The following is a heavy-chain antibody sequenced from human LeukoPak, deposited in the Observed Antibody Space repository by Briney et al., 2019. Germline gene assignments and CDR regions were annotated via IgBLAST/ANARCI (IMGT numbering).Heavy chain of an antibody. J-gene: IGHJ3*02. CDR2: IWYDGSNK. V-gene: IGHV3-33*06. Sequence: GGSLRLSCAASGFTFSSYGMHWVRRAPGKGLEWVAVIWYDGSNKYYADSVKGRFTISRDNSKNTLYLQMNSLRAEDTAVYYCAKEEGDAFDIWGQGTMVTVSS. CDR3: AKEEGDAFDI. CDR1: GFTFSSYG.